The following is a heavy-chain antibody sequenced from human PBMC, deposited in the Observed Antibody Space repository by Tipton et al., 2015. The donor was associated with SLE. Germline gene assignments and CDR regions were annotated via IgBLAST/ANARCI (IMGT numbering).Heavy chain of an antibody. CDR3: ARVKYYYYMDV. V-gene: IGHV4-34*09. CDR2: INHSGST. CDR1: GGSISSYY. J-gene: IGHJ6*03. Sequence: TLSLTCTVSGGSISSYYWSWVRQPPGKGLEWIGEINHSGSTNYNPSLKSRVTISVDTSKNQFSLKLSSVTAADTAVYYCARVKYYYYMDVWGKGTTVTVSS.